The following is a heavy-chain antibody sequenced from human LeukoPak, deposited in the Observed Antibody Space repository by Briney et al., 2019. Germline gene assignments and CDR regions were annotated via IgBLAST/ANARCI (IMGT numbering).Heavy chain of an antibody. V-gene: IGHV3-13*01. J-gene: IGHJ5*02. CDR2: LSTTGDT. CDR1: GFTISRYD. D-gene: IGHD2-2*01. Sequence: PGGSLRLSCAASGFTISRYDIHWVRHPTGKGLEWVSFLSTTGDTYYQDSMKGRFTISRDTVRNSVYLQMNSLRADDTAVYYCTRGGCGRTSCYGDSGLDPWGQGTLVTVSS. CDR3: TRGGCGRTSCYGDSGLDP.